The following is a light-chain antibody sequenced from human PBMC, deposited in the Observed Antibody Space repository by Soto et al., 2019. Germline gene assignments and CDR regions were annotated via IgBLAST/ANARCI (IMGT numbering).Light chain of an antibody. CDR3: SSYKSSSPYV. CDR2: EVS. J-gene: IGLJ1*01. V-gene: IGLV2-14*01. Sequence: QSVLTQPASVSGSPGQSITISCTGTSSDVGGYNYVSWYQQHPGKAPKLMIYEVSNRPSGVSNRFSGSKSGNTASLTISGLQAEDDADYYCSSYKSSSPYVFGTGTKVTVL. CDR1: SSDVGGYNY.